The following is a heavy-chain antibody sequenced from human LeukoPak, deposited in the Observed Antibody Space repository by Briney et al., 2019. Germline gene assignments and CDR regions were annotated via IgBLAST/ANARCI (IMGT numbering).Heavy chain of an antibody. V-gene: IGHV1-69*05. Sequence: SVTVSCKASGGTFSSYAISWVRQAPGQGIEWLGRIIPIFGTANYAQKFQGRVTITTDESTSTTYRELSSLRSEDTAVYYCTRDHYYDSSGYAYWGQGTLVTVSS. CDR3: TRDHYYDSSGYAY. CDR1: GGTFSSYA. CDR2: IIPIFGTA. J-gene: IGHJ4*02. D-gene: IGHD3-22*01.